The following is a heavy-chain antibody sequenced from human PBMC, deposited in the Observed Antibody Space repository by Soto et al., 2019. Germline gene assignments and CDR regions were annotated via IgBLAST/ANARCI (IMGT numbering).Heavy chain of an antibody. J-gene: IGHJ5*02. Sequence: SETLSLTCAVYGGSFSGYYWSWIRQPPGKGLEWIGEINHSGSTNYNPSLKSRVTISVDTSKNQFSLKLSSVTAADTAVYYCARGALAGRNWFDPWGQGTLVNVPS. CDR3: ARGALAGRNWFDP. CDR2: INHSGST. D-gene: IGHD6-19*01. V-gene: IGHV4-34*01. CDR1: GGSFSGYY.